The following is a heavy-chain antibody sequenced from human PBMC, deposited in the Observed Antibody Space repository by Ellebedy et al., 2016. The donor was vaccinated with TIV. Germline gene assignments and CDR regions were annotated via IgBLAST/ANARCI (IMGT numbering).Heavy chain of an antibody. V-gene: IGHV4-59*08. CDR3: ARQEVAYCGGDCSDDYAFDI. J-gene: IGHJ3*02. D-gene: IGHD2-21*02. Sequence: SETLSLTCTVSGGSISSYYWSWIRQPPGKGLEWIGYIYYSGSTNYNPSLKSRVTISVDTSKNQFSLKLSSVTAADTAVYYCARQEVAYCGGDCSDDYAFDIWGQGTKVTVSS. CDR2: IYYSGST. CDR1: GGSISSYY.